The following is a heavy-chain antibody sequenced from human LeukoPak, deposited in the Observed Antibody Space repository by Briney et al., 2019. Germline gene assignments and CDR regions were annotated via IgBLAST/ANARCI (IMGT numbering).Heavy chain of an antibody. CDR3: ARWPGGSYYYYYMDV. CDR1: GYTFTGYY. J-gene: IGHJ6*03. Sequence: ASVKVSCKASGYTFTGYYMHWVRQAPGQGLEWVGWINPNSGGTNYAQKFQGRVTMTRDTSISTAYMELSRLRSDDTAVYYCARWPGGSYYYYYMDVWGKGTTVTVSS. D-gene: IGHD3-16*01. V-gene: IGHV1-2*02. CDR2: INPNSGGT.